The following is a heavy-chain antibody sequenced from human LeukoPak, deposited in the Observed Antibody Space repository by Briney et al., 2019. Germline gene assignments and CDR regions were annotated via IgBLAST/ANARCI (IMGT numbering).Heavy chain of an antibody. CDR1: GFTFRNYV. V-gene: IGHV3-30-3*01. CDR3: AREGYYGSGSPPSLYYDY. CDR2: TSSDLNVK. D-gene: IGHD3-10*01. J-gene: IGHJ4*02. Sequence: GGSLRLSCAASGFTFRNYVIHWVRQAPGKGLEWVAVTSSDLNVKLYADSVKGRFTISRDNSRSTLYLQMNSLRPEDTAIYYCAREGYYGSGSPPSLYYDYWGQGTLVTVSS.